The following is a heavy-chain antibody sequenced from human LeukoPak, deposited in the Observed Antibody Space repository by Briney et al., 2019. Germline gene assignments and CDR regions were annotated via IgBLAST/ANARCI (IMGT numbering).Heavy chain of an antibody. Sequence: SETLSLTCAVYGGSISGYYWSWIRQPPGKGLEWIGEINHSGSTNYNPSLKSRVTISVDTSKNQYSLKLSSVTAADTAVYYCARDRYYYGSSGYLIEVDAFDIWGQGTMVTVSS. J-gene: IGHJ3*02. CDR1: GGSISGYY. V-gene: IGHV4-34*01. CDR3: ARDRYYYGSSGYLIEVDAFDI. D-gene: IGHD3-22*01. CDR2: INHSGST.